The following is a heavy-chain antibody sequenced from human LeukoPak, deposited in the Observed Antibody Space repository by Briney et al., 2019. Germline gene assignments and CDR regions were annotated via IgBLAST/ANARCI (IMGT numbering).Heavy chain of an antibody. Sequence: GGSLRLSCAASGFTFSSYSMNWVRQAPGKGLEWVSSISSSSSYIYYADSVKGRFTISRDNAKNSLYLQMNSLRAEDTAVYYCARDGGGDLSLDYWGQGTLVTVSS. D-gene: IGHD2-21*01. J-gene: IGHJ4*02. CDR1: GFTFSSYS. CDR2: ISSSSSYI. CDR3: ARDGGGDLSLDY. V-gene: IGHV3-21*01.